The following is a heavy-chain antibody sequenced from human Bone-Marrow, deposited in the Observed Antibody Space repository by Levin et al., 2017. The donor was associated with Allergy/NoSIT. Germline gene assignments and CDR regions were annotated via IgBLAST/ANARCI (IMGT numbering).Heavy chain of an antibody. V-gene: IGHV3-23*01. CDR2: ISHSANTT. CDR1: GFTFDSYA. J-gene: IGHJ2*01. Sequence: GGSLRLSCAASGFTFDSYAMSWVRQAPGKGLEWISAISHSANTTYDADPVKGRFSLSRERSKNTLNLQLSSLRAEDTAIYYYAKGNGRHWYFNAWGRGTLVTVSS. CDR3: AKGNGRHWYFNA. D-gene: IGHD2-8*01.